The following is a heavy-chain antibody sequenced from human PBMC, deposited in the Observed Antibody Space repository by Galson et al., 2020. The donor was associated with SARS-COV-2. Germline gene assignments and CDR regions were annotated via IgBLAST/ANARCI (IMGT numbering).Heavy chain of an antibody. J-gene: IGHJ5*02. CDR1: GFTFSSYA. D-gene: IGHD3-10*01. CDR2: ISYDGSNK. CDR3: ARAGSGSYYNCFDP. Sequence: GGSLRLSCAASGFTFSSYAMHWVRQAPGKGLEWVAVISYDGSNKYYADSVKGRFTISRDNSKNTLYLQMNSLRAEDTAVYYCARAGSGSYYNCFDPWGQGTLVTVSA. V-gene: IGHV3-30-3*01.